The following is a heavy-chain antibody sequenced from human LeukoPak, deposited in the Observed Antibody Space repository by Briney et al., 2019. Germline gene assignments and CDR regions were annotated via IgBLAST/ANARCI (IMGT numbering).Heavy chain of an antibody. D-gene: IGHD1-1*01. J-gene: IGHJ4*02. CDR1: GFTFSSYS. V-gene: IGHV3-48*01. Sequence: PGGSLRLSCAASGFTFSSYSMNWVRQAPGKGLEWVSYISSSSSTIYYAESVKGRFTISRDNAKNSLYLQMNGLRAEDTAVYYCASAGRQTSYYFDYWGQGTLVTVSS. CDR3: ASAGRQTSYYFDY. CDR2: ISSSSSTI.